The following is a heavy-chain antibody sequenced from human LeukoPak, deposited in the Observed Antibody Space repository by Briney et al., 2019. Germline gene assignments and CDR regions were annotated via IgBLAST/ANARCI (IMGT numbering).Heavy chain of an antibody. V-gene: IGHV4-30-2*01. CDR3: ARGYGDNSGAFDI. D-gene: IGHD4-23*01. CDR2: IYYSGRS. J-gene: IGHJ3*02. Sequence: PSETLSLACTVSGGSIMVAAYSWSWIRQPPGKGLEGIGYIYYSGRSYYNPSLKSRVTISLDRSKNQFSLRLSSVTAADTAVYFCARGYGDNSGAFDIWGQGTLVTVSS. CDR1: GGSIMVAAYS.